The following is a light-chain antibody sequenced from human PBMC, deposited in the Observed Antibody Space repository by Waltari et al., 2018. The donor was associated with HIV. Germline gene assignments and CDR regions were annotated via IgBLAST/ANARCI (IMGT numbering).Light chain of an antibody. CDR3: QQYYSTPWT. V-gene: IGKV4-1*01. J-gene: IGKJ1*01. CDR1: QSVLYRSNNKEY. CDR2: WAS. Sequence: DIVMTQSPDSLAVSLGERATINCKSSQSVLYRSNNKEYLAWYQHKPGQPPKLLLYWASTRESGVPDRFSGSGSGTDFTLTISGLQAEDVAVYYCQQYYSTPWTVGQGTRVEIK.